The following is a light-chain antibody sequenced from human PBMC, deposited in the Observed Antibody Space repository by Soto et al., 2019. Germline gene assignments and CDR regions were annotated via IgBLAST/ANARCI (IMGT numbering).Light chain of an antibody. Sequence: QSALPQPASVSGSPGQSIAISCTGTSSDVGGYNYVSWYQQHPGKAPKLMIYDVSNRPSGVSTRFSGSKSGNTASLTISGLQAEDEADYYCSSYTSSSTRVFGTGTKVTVL. CDR3: SSYTSSSTRV. V-gene: IGLV2-14*03. J-gene: IGLJ1*01. CDR1: SSDVGGYNY. CDR2: DVS.